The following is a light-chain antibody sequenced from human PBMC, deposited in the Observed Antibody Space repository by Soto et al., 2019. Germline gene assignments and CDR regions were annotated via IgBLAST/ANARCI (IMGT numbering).Light chain of an antibody. CDR1: SSDVGGYNY. Sequence: QSALTQPRSVSGSPGQSVTISCTGTSSDVGGYNYVSWYQQHPGKAPKLMIYDVSKRPSGVPDRFSGSKSGNTASLTISGLQAEDEADYYCCSYAGSYNVVFCGGTKLTVL. CDR3: CSYAGSYNVV. J-gene: IGLJ2*01. V-gene: IGLV2-11*01. CDR2: DVS.